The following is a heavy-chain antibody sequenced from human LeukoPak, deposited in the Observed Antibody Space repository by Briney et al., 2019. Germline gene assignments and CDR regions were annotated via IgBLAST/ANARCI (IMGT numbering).Heavy chain of an antibody. CDR1: GFTFSNYW. CDR3: ARIGYSSSSTDY. V-gene: IGHV3-7*01. J-gene: IGHJ4*02. Sequence: GGSLRLSCAASGFTFSNYWMSWVRQAPGKGLEWVANIKEDGGVKYYVDFVKGRFTISRDNAKNSVHLQMNSLGAEDTAVYYCARIGYSSSSTDYWGQGTLVIVSS. D-gene: IGHD6-6*01. CDR2: IKEDGGVK.